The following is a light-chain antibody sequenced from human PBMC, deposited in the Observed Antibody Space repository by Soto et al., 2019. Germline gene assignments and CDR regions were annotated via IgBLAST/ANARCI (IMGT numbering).Light chain of an antibody. CDR3: QQYNSYSRT. V-gene: IGKV1-5*03. Sequence: DIQMTQSPSTLSASVGDRVTITCRASQSINSWLAWYQQKPGKAPKLLIYKASSLESGVPSRFSGNGSGTEFTLTISSLQPDDFATYYCQQYNSYSRTFGQGTKVDIK. CDR1: QSINSW. J-gene: IGKJ1*01. CDR2: KAS.